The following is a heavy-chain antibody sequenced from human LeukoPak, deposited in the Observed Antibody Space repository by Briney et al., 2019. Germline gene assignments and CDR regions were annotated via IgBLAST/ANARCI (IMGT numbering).Heavy chain of an antibody. V-gene: IGHV3-23*01. J-gene: IGHJ3*02. CDR1: GFTFSSYA. Sequence: GGSLRLSCAASGFTFSSYAMSWVRQAPGKGLEWVSAISGSGGSTYYADSVKDRFTISRDNSKNTLYLQMNSLRAEDTAVYYCAKHQRWSRGAFDIWGQGTMVTASS. CDR2: ISGSGGST. D-gene: IGHD4-17*01. CDR3: AKHQRWSRGAFDI.